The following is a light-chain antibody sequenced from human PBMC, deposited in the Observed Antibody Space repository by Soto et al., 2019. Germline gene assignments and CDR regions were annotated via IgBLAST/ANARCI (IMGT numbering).Light chain of an antibody. V-gene: IGLV1-40*01. Sequence: QSVLTQPPSVSGAPGQRVTISCTGSSSNIGAGYDVHWYQQLPGTAPKLLIYGNSNRPSGVPDRFSGSQSGPSASLAITGLEAEDEADYYCQSYDSSLSGSVFGGGTTLTVL. J-gene: IGLJ3*02. CDR2: GNS. CDR1: SSNIGAGYD. CDR3: QSYDSSLSGSV.